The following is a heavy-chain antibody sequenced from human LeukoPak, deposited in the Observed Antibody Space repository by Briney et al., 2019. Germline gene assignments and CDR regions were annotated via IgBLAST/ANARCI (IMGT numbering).Heavy chain of an antibody. CDR1: GYTVTNYW. J-gene: IGHJ4*02. CDR2: IYPGDSDT. D-gene: IGHD3-16*01. V-gene: IGHV5-51*01. CDR3: ARRGPSTEYFDH. Sequence: GGSLKISCKGSGYTVTNYWIGWVRQTPGKGLEWMGIIYPGDSDTRYNPSFQGQVTISADKSISTAYLQWSSLEASDTGIYYCARRGPSTEYFDHWGQGTLVTVSS.